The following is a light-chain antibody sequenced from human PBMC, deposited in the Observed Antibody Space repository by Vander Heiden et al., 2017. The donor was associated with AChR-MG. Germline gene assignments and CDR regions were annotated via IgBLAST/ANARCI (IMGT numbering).Light chain of an antibody. Sequence: SSELTQPPSVSVSPGPTTRITCSGDACPKQYAYWSHKKSGQAPGLVIHEDSNRPSWIPERCSGSSSGTVATLTISGAQVEEEADYYCYSTDTSGNQTGVFGGGTKLTVL. J-gene: IGLJ3*02. CDR1: ACPKQY. V-gene: IGLV3-10*01. CDR3: YSTDTSGNQTGV. CDR2: EDS.